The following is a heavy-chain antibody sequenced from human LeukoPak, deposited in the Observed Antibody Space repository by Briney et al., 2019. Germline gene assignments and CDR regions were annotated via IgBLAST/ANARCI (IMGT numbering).Heavy chain of an antibody. Sequence: PSETLSLTCTVSGGSISSSSYYWGWIRQPPGKGLEWIGSIYYSGSTYYNPSLKSRVTISVDTSKNQFSLKLSSVTAADTAVYYCASLYYDFWSGFYRGGRFDYWGQGTLVTVSS. V-gene: IGHV4-39*01. CDR1: GGSISSSSYY. J-gene: IGHJ4*02. D-gene: IGHD3-3*01. CDR2: IYYSGST. CDR3: ASLYYDFWSGFYRGGRFDY.